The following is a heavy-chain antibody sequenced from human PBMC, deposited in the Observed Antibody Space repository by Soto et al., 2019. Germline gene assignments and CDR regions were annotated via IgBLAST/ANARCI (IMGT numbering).Heavy chain of an antibody. CDR3: ARGELGQWLVRY. J-gene: IGHJ4*02. V-gene: IGHV3-30-3*01. D-gene: IGHD6-19*01. CDR1: GFTFSSYA. Sequence: QVQLVESGGGVVQPGRSLRLSCAASGFTFSSYAMHWVRQAPGKGLEWVAVISYDGSNKYYADSVKGRFTISRDNSKNTLYLQMNSLRAEDTAVYYCARGELGQWLVRYWGQGTLVAVSS. CDR2: ISYDGSNK.